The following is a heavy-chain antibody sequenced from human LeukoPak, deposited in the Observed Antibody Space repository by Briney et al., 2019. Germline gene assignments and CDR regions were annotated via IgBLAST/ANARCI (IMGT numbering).Heavy chain of an antibody. J-gene: IGHJ4*02. CDR1: GFTFSNYG. Sequence: PGGSLRLSCAASGFTFSNYGMHWVRQAPGKGLEWVAAISSDGSNEYYADSVKGRFTISRDSSKNTLFLQMNSLRAEDTAVYYCARAVAGDYFDYWGQGTLVTVSS. CDR2: ISSDGSNE. D-gene: IGHD6-19*01. V-gene: IGHV3-30*03. CDR3: ARAVAGDYFDY.